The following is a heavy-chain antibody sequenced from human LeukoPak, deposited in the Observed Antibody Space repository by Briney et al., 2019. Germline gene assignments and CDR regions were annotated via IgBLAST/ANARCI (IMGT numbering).Heavy chain of an antibody. CDR1: GYTVTELS. CDR3: ATDLNHVLRYFDWPPGY. Sequence: SVKVSCKVSGYTVTELSVHWVRQAPGKGLEWMGGFDPEDGETIYAQKFQGRVTMTEDTSTDTAYMELSSLRSEDTAVYYCATDLNHVLRYFDWPPGYWGQGTLVTVSS. J-gene: IGHJ4*02. CDR2: FDPEDGET. D-gene: IGHD3-9*01. V-gene: IGHV1-24*01.